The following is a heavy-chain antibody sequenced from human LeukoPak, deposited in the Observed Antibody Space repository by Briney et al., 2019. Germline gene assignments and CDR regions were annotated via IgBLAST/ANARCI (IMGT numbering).Heavy chain of an antibody. CDR1: GFTFSSYG. D-gene: IGHD3-10*01. CDR2: ISYDGSNK. V-gene: IGHV3-30*03. J-gene: IGHJ6*02. CDR3: ARFGELFTDDFYYGMDV. Sequence: PGGSLRLSCAASGFTFSSYGMHWVRQAPGKGLEWVAVISYDGSNKYYADSVKGRFTISRDNSKNTLYLQMNSLRAEDTAVYYRARFGELFTDDFYYGMDVWGQGTTVTVSS.